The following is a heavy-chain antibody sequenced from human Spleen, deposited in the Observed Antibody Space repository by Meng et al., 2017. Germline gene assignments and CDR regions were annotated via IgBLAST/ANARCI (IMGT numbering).Heavy chain of an antibody. J-gene: IGHJ6*02. D-gene: IGHD3-3*01. CDR3: ARGEKGVAIFGVVIGKYYYYYGMDV. CDR2: IKQDGSEK. CDR1: RFTLSSYW. V-gene: IGHV3-7*01. Sequence: GESLKISCAASRFTLSSYWMSWVRQAPGKGLEWVANIKQDGSEKYYVDSVKGRFTISRDNAKNSLFLQMNSLRAEDTAVYYCARGEKGVAIFGVVIGKYYYYYGMDVWGQATTVTVSS.